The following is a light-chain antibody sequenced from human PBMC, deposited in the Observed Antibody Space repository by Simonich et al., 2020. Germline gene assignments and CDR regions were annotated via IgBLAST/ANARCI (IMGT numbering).Light chain of an antibody. CDR3: QQYNNWPPLT. J-gene: IGKJ4*01. V-gene: IGKV1D-13*01. Sequence: AIQLTQSPSSLSASVGDRVTVTCRASQGISSALAWYQQKQGKAPKLLIYDASSWENGGPSRFSGSGSGTNFTLTISSLQPEDFAVYYCQQYNNWPPLTFGGGTKVEIK. CDR2: DAS. CDR1: QGISSA.